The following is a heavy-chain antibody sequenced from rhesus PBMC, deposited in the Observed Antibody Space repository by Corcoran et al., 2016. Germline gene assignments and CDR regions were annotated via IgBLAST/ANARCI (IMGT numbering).Heavy chain of an antibody. CDR1: GGSISGGYG. V-gene: IGHV4S7*01. CDR2: IFGRLLST. Sequence: QVQLQESGPGLVKPSETLSLTCAVSGGSISGGYGWSWIRQPPGKGLEGFGHIFGRLLSTYRNPSHKRRVTFSRATTTHQFSLKRSSVTAAGTAVYCCARHPGMAAAGLDYWGQGVLVTVSS. CDR3: ARHPGMAAAGLDY. J-gene: IGHJ4*01. D-gene: IGHD6S26*01.